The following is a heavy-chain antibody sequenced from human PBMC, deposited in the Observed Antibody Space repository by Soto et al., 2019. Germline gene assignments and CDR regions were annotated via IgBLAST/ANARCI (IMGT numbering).Heavy chain of an antibody. CDR1: GFTFSSYA. V-gene: IGHV3-30-3*01. Sequence: PGGSLRLSCAASGFTFSSYAMHWVRQAPGKGLEWVAVISYDGSNKYYADSVKGRFTISRDNSKNTLYLQMNSLRAEDTAVYYCARDCLGNRYFDWLLPNPSLNYYYYYGMDVWGQGTTVTVSS. D-gene: IGHD3-9*01. CDR2: ISYDGSNK. CDR3: ARDCLGNRYFDWLLPNPSLNYYYYYGMDV. J-gene: IGHJ6*02.